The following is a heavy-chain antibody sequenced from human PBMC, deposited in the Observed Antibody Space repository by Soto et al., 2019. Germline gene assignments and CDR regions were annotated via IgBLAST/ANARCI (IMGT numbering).Heavy chain of an antibody. V-gene: IGHV4-4*02. CDR1: GGSISTTYW. CDR2: IHHGTGT. Sequence: QVQLQESGPGLVKPSGTLSLTCAVSGGSISTTYWWSLVRQSPGKGLECIGEIHHGTGTNYNPSLKSRVTISLDKSKNQLLLRLTSVTVADMAVYYCARNDAYDLDVWGQGTTVTVSS. J-gene: IGHJ6*02. D-gene: IGHD5-12*01. CDR3: ARNDAYDLDV.